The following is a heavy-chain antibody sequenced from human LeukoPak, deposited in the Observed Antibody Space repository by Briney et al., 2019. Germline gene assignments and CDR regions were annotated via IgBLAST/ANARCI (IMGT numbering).Heavy chain of an antibody. CDR1: GGTFSSYA. D-gene: IGHD6-13*01. Sequence: ASVKVSCKASGGTFSSYAISWVRQAPGQGLEWMGWISGYNGDTNYAQKVQGRVTMTTDTSTSTAYMELRSLRSDDSAVYYCARGSGDGSKWYVRHWGQGTLITVSS. CDR3: ARGSGDGSKWYVRH. V-gene: IGHV1-18*01. J-gene: IGHJ4*02. CDR2: ISGYNGDT.